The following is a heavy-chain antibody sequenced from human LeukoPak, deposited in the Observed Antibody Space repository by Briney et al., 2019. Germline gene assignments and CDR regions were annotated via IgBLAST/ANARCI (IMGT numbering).Heavy chain of an antibody. CDR1: GFSFSTYS. CDR3: TSRYCTSTNCYSFDI. D-gene: IGHD2-2*01. CDR2: ISSTSAHI. V-gene: IGHV3-21*01. Sequence: GGSLRLSCAASGFSFSTYSMNWVRQAPGKGLEWASSISSTSAHIFYADSVKGRFSISRDNAKNSLYLQMNSLRVEDTAVYYCTSRYCTSTNCYSFDIWGQGTMVTVSS. J-gene: IGHJ3*02.